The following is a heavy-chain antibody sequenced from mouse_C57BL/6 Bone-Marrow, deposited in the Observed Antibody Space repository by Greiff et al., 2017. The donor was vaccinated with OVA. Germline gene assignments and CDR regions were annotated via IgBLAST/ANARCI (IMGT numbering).Heavy chain of an antibody. CDR3: ARREPSYYCSSPLYY. CDR2: IDPSDSYT. Sequence: QVQLQQPGAELVRPGTSVKLSCKASGYTFTSYWMHWVKQRPGQGLEWIGVIDPSDSYTNYNQKFKGKATLTVDTSSSTAYMQLSSLTSEDSAVYYCARREPSYYCSSPLYYWGQGTTLTVSS. J-gene: IGHJ2*01. CDR1: GYTFTSYW. V-gene: IGHV1-59*01. D-gene: IGHD1-1*01.